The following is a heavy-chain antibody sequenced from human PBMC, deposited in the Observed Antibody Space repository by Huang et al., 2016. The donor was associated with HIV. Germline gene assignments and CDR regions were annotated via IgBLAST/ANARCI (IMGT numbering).Heavy chain of an antibody. V-gene: IGHV3-15*02. CDR3: ATLTGYANGHYPGY. Sequence: EVVLVESGGALVKPGGSLRISCEGPRITLHKAWMTWVRPAPGKGLKWVGRSKSQADGATQDFAAPVKDTLTISRDDAKNTVYLHMNSLRSSDTGMYYCATLTGYANGHYPGYWRQETLVVVSS. CDR1: RITLHKAW. D-gene: IGHD2-2*01. CDR2: SKSQADGATQ. J-gene: IGHJ4*02.